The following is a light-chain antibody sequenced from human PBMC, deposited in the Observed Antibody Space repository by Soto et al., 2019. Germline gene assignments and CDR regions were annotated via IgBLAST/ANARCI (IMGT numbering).Light chain of an antibody. CDR2: AAS. CDR3: QQLHDYPIT. CDR1: QGIDSS. Sequence: DIQMTQSPSTLSASVGDRVTITCRASQGIDSSFAWYQEKPGKAPKLLIYAASSLQSGVPSRFSGSGSGTDLTITISSLQPEDFETYYCQQLHDYPITFGQGTRLEIK. V-gene: IGKV1-9*01. J-gene: IGKJ5*01.